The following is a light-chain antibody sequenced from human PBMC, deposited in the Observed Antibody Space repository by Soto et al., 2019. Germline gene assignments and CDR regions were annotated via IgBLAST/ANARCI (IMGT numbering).Light chain of an antibody. CDR3: QQRSTWPPWT. CDR1: QSVSSY. J-gene: IGKJ1*01. Sequence: EIVLTQSPATLSLSPGERATLSCRASQSVSSYIAWYQQKPGQAPRLLIYDASNRATGIPVRFSGSGSGTDFTLTISSLEPEDFAVYYCQQRSTWPPWTFGQGTKVEIK. V-gene: IGKV3-11*01. CDR2: DAS.